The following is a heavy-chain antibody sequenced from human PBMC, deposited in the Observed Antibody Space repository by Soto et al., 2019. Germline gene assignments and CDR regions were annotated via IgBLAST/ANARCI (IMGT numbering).Heavy chain of an antibody. Sequence: QVQLVQSGAEVKKPGSSVKVSCKASGGTFSSYAISWVRQAPGQGLEWMGGIIPIFGTANYAQKFQRRVTITADESTSTAYIELRSLRSEDTAVYYFASSQGRDWSGYGNAIYYYDGMDVWGHGTTVTGSS. CDR2: IIPIFGTA. V-gene: IGHV1-69*01. J-gene: IGHJ6*02. CDR3: ASSQGRDWSGYGNAIYYYDGMDV. CDR1: GGTFSSYA. D-gene: IGHD3-3*01.